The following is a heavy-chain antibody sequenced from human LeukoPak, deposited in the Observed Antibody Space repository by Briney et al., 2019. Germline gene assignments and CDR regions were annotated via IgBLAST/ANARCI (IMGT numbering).Heavy chain of an antibody. V-gene: IGHV4-59*01. CDR2: IYYSGST. D-gene: IGHD1-26*01. CDR3: ARLIRRELTDAFDI. Sequence: SETLSLTCTVSGGSISSYYWSWIRQPPGKGLEWIGYIYYSGSTNYNPSLKSRVTISVDTSKNQFSLKLSSVTAADTAVYYCARLIRRELTDAFDIWGQGTMVTVSS. CDR1: GGSISSYY. J-gene: IGHJ3*02.